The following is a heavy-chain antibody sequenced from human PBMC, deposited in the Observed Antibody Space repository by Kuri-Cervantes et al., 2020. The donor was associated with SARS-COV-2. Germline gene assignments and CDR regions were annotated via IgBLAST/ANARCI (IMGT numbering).Heavy chain of an antibody. CDR2: IYPGDSDT. V-gene: IGHV5-51*01. J-gene: IGHJ5*02. D-gene: IGHD2-15*01. CDR1: GYSFTSYW. Sequence: GGSLRLSCKGSGYSFTSYWIGWVRQMPGKGLEWMGIIYPGDSDTRYSPSFQGQVTISADKSISTAYLQWSSLKASDTAMYYCARLGGPRGYCSGGSCYWFDPWGQGTLVTVSS. CDR3: ARLGGPRGYCSGGSCYWFDP.